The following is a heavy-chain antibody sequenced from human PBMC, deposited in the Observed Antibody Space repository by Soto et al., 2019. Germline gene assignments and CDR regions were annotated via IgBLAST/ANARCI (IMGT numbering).Heavy chain of an antibody. CDR1: GFTFSNYG. CDR3: ARIGSGGTALDY. V-gene: IGHV3-33*01. CDR2: IWYDGSNK. J-gene: IGHJ4*02. Sequence: QVQLVESGGGVVQPGRSLRLSCAASGFTFSNYGMHWVRQAPGKGLEWVAIIWYDGSNKYYADSVKGRFTISRDNSKNTLYLQMNSLRAEDTGVYYCARIGSGGTALDYWGQGTVVTVSS. D-gene: IGHD1-1*01.